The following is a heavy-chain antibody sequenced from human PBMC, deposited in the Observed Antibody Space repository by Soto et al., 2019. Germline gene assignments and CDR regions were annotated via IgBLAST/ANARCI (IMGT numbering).Heavy chain of an antibody. D-gene: IGHD6-13*01. CDR1: GGSFSGYY. V-gene: IGHV4-34*01. CDR2: INHSGST. J-gene: IGHJ6*03. Sequence: SETLSLTCAVYGGSFSGYYWSWIRQPPGKGLEWIGEINHSGSTNYNPSLKSRVTISVDTSKNQFSLKLSSVTAADTAVYYCARGPRSSWHYYYYYYMDVWGKGTTLTVSS. CDR3: ARGPRSSWHYYYYYYMDV.